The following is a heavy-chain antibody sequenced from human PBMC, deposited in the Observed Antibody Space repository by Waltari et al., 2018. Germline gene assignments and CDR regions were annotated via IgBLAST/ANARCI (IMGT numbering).Heavy chain of an antibody. Sequence: VQLHQWGAGLLKPSETLSLTCGLQGGSFYVYYWSWVRQSPGKGLEWIGEINHAVNINYNTSFKSRVTISIDPSKNQFSLKVKSVIAADTAVYYCARISGLDFATPIWAQGTVVTVSS. CDR2: INHAVNI. CDR1: GGSFYVYY. D-gene: IGHD5-12*01. J-gene: IGHJ3*02. CDR3: ARISGLDFATPI. V-gene: IGHV4-34*01.